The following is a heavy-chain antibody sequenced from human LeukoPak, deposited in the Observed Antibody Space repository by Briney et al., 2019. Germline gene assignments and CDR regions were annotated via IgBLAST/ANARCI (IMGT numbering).Heavy chain of an antibody. Sequence: PSETLSLTCAVSGYSISSGYYWGWIRQPPGKGLEWIGSIYHSGSTNYNPSLKSRVTISVDTSKNQFSLKLSSVTAADTAVYYCARDSTMVSIVPDDAFDIWGQGTMVTVSS. CDR1: GYSISSGYY. CDR3: ARDSTMVSIVPDDAFDI. V-gene: IGHV4-38-2*02. CDR2: IYHSGST. D-gene: IGHD3-3*01. J-gene: IGHJ3*02.